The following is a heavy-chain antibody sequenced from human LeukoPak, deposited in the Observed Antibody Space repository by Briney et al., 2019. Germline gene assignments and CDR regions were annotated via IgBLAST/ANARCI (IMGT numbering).Heavy chain of an antibody. V-gene: IGHV4-34*01. J-gene: IGHJ5*02. Sequence: SETLSLTCAVYGGSFSGYYWSWIRQPPGKGLEWIGEINHSGSTNYNPSLKSRVTISVDTSKNQFSLKLSSVTAADTAVYYCARTVGRVWFDPWGQGTLVTVSS. CDR1: GGSFSGYY. CDR2: INHSGST. D-gene: IGHD3-10*01. CDR3: ARTVGRVWFDP.